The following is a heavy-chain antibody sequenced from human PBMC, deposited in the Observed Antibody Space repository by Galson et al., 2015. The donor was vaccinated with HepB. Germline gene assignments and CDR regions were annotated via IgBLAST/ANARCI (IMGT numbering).Heavy chain of an antibody. D-gene: IGHD2-2*01. CDR1: GFTFSSYA. V-gene: IGHV3-23*01. CDR3: ANWEVVVPAAIIPDDAFDI. Sequence: SLRLSCAASGFTFSSYAMSWVRQAPGKGLEWVSAISGSGGSTYYADSVKGRFTISRDNSKNTLYLQMNSLRAEDTAVYYCANWEVVVPAAIIPDDAFDIWSQGTMVTVSS. J-gene: IGHJ3*02. CDR2: ISGSGGST.